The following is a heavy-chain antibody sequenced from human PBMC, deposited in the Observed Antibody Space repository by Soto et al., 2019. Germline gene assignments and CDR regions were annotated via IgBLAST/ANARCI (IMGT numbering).Heavy chain of an antibody. J-gene: IGHJ4*02. CDR3: ARGRDRDY. CDR1: GYTFTSYG. V-gene: IGHV1-18*01. CDR2: ISDHNGNT. Sequence: QVHLLQSGAEVKKPGASVKVSCKASGYTFTSYGITWLRQAPGQGLEWMGWISDHNGNTDYAQNLQGRVIVTRETSTSTAYMERRSLRSDDTDVYYGARGRDRDYRGQRALVTVSS.